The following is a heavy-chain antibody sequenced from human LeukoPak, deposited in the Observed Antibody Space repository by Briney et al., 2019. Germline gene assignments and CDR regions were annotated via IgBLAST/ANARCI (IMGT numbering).Heavy chain of an antibody. V-gene: IGHV3-33*01. CDR1: GFTFSRYG. Sequence: GGSLRLSCAASGFTFSRYGMHWVRQSPGKGLQWVAAIWYDGTNTYYEDSVKGRFTISRDNSKNTLYLQMNSLRAEDTAVYYCARGDSSGYPVKDWGQGTLVTVSS. J-gene: IGHJ4*02. D-gene: IGHD3-22*01. CDR3: ARGDSSGYPVKD. CDR2: IWYDGTNT.